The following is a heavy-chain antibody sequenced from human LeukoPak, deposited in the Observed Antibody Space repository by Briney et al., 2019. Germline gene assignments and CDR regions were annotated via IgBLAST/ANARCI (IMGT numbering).Heavy chain of an antibody. CDR3: ARDLYYDSSGYQPGY. V-gene: IGHV3-11*01. CDR1: GFTFSDYY. J-gene: IGHJ4*02. D-gene: IGHD3-22*01. CDR2: ISGSGSTI. Sequence: GGSLRLSCAASGFTFSDYYMSWIRQAPGKGLEWVSYISGSGSTIYYADSVKGRFTISRDNAKNSLYLQMNSLRAEDTAVYYCARDLYYDSSGYQPGYWGQGTLVTVSS.